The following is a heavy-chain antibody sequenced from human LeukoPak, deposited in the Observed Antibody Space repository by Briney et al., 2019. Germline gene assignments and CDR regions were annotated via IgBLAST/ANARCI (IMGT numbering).Heavy chain of an antibody. Sequence: TGGSLRLSCAASGFTFSSYWMSWVRQAPGKGLEWVANIKQDGSEKYYVDSVKGRFTISRDNAKNSLYLQMNSLRAEDTAVYYCARGTRLRAAAGTYGDYWSQGTLVTVSS. V-gene: IGHV3-7*01. CDR2: IKQDGSEK. J-gene: IGHJ4*02. CDR1: GFTFSSYW. CDR3: ARGTRLRAAAGTYGDY. D-gene: IGHD6-13*01.